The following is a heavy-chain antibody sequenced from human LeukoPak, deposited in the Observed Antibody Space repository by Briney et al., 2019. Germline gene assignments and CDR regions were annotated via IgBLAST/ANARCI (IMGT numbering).Heavy chain of an antibody. CDR3: ARGRSNYYGMDV. D-gene: IGHD1-26*01. Sequence: SETLSLTCSVSDSSINSYYWSWIRRPPGKGLEWIGYIYYNGNTNYSPSLKSRVTMSVDTSKNLFSLKVSSVTAADTAVYYCARGRSNYYGMDVWGQGTTVTVSS. J-gene: IGHJ6*02. CDR2: IYYNGNT. V-gene: IGHV4-59*01. CDR1: DSSINSYY.